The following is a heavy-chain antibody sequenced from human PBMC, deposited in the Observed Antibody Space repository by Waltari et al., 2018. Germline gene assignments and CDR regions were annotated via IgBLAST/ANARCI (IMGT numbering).Heavy chain of an antibody. V-gene: IGHV3-23*01. CDR1: AFNFRNSS. Sequence: EVQLLESGGVLVQRGGSLRLSCASSAFNFRNSSMSWVRQTPGQGLEWVSAIHSDGGFTPYADSVKGRFTISRDNSRNTLFLQMNSLRAEDTAVYYCAKGAQTAWFDPWGMGTLVTVSS. CDR3: AKGAQTAWFDP. J-gene: IGHJ5*02. CDR2: IHSDGGFT.